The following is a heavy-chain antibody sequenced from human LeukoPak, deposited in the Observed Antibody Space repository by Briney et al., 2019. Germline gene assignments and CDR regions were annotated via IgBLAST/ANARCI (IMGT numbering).Heavy chain of an antibody. CDR3: ARDHDSSGHDY. D-gene: IGHD3-22*01. CDR1: GGSISSYC. J-gene: IGHJ4*02. Sequence: SETLSLTCTVSGGSISSYCWRWIRQPPGKGLEWIGYIYYSGSTNYNPSLKSRVTISVDTSKNQFSLKLSSVTAADTAVYYCARDHDSSGHDYWGQGTLVTVSS. CDR2: IYYSGST. V-gene: IGHV4-59*01.